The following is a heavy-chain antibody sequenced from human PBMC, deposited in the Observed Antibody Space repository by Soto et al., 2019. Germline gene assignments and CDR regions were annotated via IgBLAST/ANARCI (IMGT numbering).Heavy chain of an antibody. CDR2: IWYDGSNK. D-gene: IGHD6-19*01. V-gene: IGHV3-33*01. Sequence: GGSLRLSFAASGFTFSSYGMHWVRQAPGKGLEWVAVIWYDGSNKYYADSVKGRFTISRDNSKNTLYLQMNSLRAEDTAVYYCARDGGSGWFPYYYYGMDVWGQGTTVTVSS. CDR1: GFTFSSYG. J-gene: IGHJ6*02. CDR3: ARDGGSGWFPYYYYGMDV.